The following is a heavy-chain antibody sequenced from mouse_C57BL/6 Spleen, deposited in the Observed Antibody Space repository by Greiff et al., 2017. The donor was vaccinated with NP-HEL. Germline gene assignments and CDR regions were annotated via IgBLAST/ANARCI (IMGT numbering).Heavy chain of an antibody. Sequence: EVHLVESGGDLVKPGGSLKLSCAASGFTFSSYGMSWVRQTPDKRLEWVATISSGGSYTYYPDSVKGRFTISRDNAKNTLYLQMSSLKSEDTAMYYCARFDGAYWGQGTLVTVSA. CDR3: ARFDGAY. V-gene: IGHV5-6*01. CDR2: ISSGGSYT. CDR1: GFTFSSYG. J-gene: IGHJ3*01.